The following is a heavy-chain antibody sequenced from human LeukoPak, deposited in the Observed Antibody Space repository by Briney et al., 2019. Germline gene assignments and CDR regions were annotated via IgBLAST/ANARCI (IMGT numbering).Heavy chain of an antibody. V-gene: IGHV4-34*01. CDR2: INHSGST. CDR1: GGSFSGYY. J-gene: IGHJ5*02. CDR3: ARGSTVTTSVGIDP. D-gene: IGHD4-17*01. Sequence: SETLSLTCAVYGGSFSGYYWSWIRQPPGKGLEWIGEINHSGSTNYNPSLKSRVTISVDTSKNQFSLKLSSVTAADTAVYYCARGSTVTTSVGIDPWGQGTLVTVSS.